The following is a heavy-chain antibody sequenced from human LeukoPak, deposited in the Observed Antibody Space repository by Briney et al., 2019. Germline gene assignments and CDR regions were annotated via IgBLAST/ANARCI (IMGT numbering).Heavy chain of an antibody. CDR1: GSTFSSYW. CDR3: ARVAYYYDSSGYYFDY. Sequence: PGGSLRLSCAASGSTFSSYWMHWVRQAPGKGLVWVSRINSDGSTTSYADSVKGRFTISRDNAKNTLYLQMNSLRAEDTAVYYCARVAYYYDSSGYYFDYWGQGTLVTVSS. J-gene: IGHJ4*02. CDR2: INSDGSTT. D-gene: IGHD3-22*01. V-gene: IGHV3-74*01.